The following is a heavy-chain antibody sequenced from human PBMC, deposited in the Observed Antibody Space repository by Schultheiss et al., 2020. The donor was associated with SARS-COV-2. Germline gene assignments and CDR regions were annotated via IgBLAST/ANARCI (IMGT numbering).Heavy chain of an antibody. CDR3: ARDDCSSTSCYRDAFDI. Sequence: GGSLRLSCAASGFTVSSNYMTWVRQAPGKGLEWVAVISYDGSNKYYADSVKGRFTISRDNSKNTLYLQMNSLRAEDTAVYYCARDDCSSTSCYRDAFDIWGQGTMVTVSS. J-gene: IGHJ3*02. V-gene: IGHV3-30*03. D-gene: IGHD2-2*01. CDR2: ISYDGSNK. CDR1: GFTVSSNY.